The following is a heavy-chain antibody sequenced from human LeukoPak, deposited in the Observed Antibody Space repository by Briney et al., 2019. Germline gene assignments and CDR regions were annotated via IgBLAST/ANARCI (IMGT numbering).Heavy chain of an antibody. CDR1: GFTFSSYG. J-gene: IGHJ4*02. D-gene: IGHD3-10*01. V-gene: IGHV3-23*01. CDR3: ARVDYGSGSYFDY. Sequence: PGGSLRLSCAASGFTFSSYGMSWVRQAPGKGLEWVSAISGSGGSTYYADSVKGRFTISRDNAKNSLYLQMNSLRAEDTAVYYCARVDYGSGSYFDYWGQGTLVTVSS. CDR2: ISGSGGST.